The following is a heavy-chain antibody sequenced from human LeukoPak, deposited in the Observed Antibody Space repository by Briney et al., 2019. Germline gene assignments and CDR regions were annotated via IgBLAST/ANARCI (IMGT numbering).Heavy chain of an antibody. CDR2: IRSKANSYAT. V-gene: IGHV3-73*01. CDR3: TRGYQLPGFDY. CDR1: GFTFSGSA. D-gene: IGHD2-2*01. J-gene: IGHJ4*02. Sequence: RGSLKLSCVASGFTFSGSAMHWVREASGKGLEWVGRIRSKANSYATAYAASVKGRFTISRDDSKNTAYLQMNSLKTEDTAVYYCTRGYQLPGFDYWGQGTLVTVSS.